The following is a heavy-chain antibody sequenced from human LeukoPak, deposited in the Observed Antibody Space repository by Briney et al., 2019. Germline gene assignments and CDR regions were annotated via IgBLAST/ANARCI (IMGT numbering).Heavy chain of an antibody. J-gene: IGHJ4*02. CDR1: GFTFSSYW. Sequence: PGGSLRLSCAASGFTFSSYWMHWVRQAPGEGLVWVSRIDSDGSSTSYADSVKGRFTISRDNAKNTLYLQMNSLRAEDTAVYYCARDKSGGSVTTSFDYWGQGTLVTVSS. D-gene: IGHD4-17*01. V-gene: IGHV3-74*01. CDR2: IDSDGSST. CDR3: ARDKSGGSVTTSFDY.